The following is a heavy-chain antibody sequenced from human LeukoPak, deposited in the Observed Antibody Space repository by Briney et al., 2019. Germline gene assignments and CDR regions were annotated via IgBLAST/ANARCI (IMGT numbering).Heavy chain of an antibody. CDR3: ASHDILTGYLFDY. V-gene: IGHV1-18*01. J-gene: IGHJ4*02. D-gene: IGHD3-9*01. Sequence: ASVTVSCKASGYTFTSYGISWVRQAPGQGLEWIGWISAYNGNTNYAQKLQGRVTMTTDTSTSTAYMELRSLRSADTAVYYCASHDILTGYLFDYWGQGTLVTVSS. CDR2: ISAYNGNT. CDR1: GYTFTSYG.